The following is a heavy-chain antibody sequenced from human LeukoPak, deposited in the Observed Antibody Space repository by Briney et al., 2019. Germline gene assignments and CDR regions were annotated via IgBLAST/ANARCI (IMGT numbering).Heavy chain of an antibody. CDR1: GGSISSHY. V-gene: IGHV4-59*11. J-gene: IGHJ5*02. CDR2: IYYSGST. D-gene: IGHD4-11*01. CDR3: ARSPGLATVTTNWFDP. Sequence: PSETLSLTCTASGGSISSHYWSWIRQPPGKGLEWIGYIYYSGSTNYNPSLKSRVTISVDTSKNQFSLKLSSVTAADTAVYYCARSPGLATVTTNWFDPWGQGTLVTVSS.